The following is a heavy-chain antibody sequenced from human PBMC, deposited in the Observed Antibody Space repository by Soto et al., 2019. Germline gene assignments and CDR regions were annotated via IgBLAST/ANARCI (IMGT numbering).Heavy chain of an antibody. CDR3: ARISRHPTVTTYFDY. D-gene: IGHD4-17*01. Sequence: PGGSLRLSCAASGCTFSSYWMHWVRQAPGKGLVWVSRINSDGSSTSYADSVKGRFTISRDNAKNTLYLQMNSLRAEDTAVYYCARISRHPTVTTYFDYGGRGTLVTV. V-gene: IGHV3-74*01. CDR1: GCTFSSYW. J-gene: IGHJ4*02. CDR2: INSDGSST.